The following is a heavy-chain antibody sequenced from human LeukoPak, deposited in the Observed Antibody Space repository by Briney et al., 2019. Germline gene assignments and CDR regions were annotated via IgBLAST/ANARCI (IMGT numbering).Heavy chain of an antibody. J-gene: IGHJ6*03. CDR3: AKTGGYCSTTSCPPYYYYMDV. D-gene: IGHD2-2*01. V-gene: IGHV3-33*06. Sequence: GGSLRLSCATFGFTFSNYGMHWVRQAPGKGLEWVALIWFDGSNKYYVDSVKGRFTISRDNSKNTLYLQMNSLRAEDTAVYYCAKTGGYCSTTSCPPYYYYMDVWGKGTTVTVSS. CDR1: GFTFSNYG. CDR2: IWFDGSNK.